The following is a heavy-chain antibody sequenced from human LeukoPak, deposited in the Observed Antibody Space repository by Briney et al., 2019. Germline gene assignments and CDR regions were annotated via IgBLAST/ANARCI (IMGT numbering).Heavy chain of an antibody. D-gene: IGHD5-24*01. Sequence: ASVKLSCKAFGYTFTGYWMHWVRQAPGQGPEWMGVISPSGGSTIYAQKFKGRVTLTRDMSTSTDYLELSSLRSEDTAVYYCARDNSVRDEAWWFNPCGQGTLVTISS. V-gene: IGHV1-46*01. CDR2: ISPSGGST. CDR1: GYTFTGYW. CDR3: ARDNSVRDEAWWFNP. J-gene: IGHJ5*02.